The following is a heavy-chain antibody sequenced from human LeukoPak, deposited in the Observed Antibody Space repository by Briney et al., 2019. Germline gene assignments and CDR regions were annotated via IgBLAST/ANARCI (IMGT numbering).Heavy chain of an antibody. J-gene: IGHJ4*02. V-gene: IGHV3-30*04. CDR3: VRGASY. CDR1: GFGFNNYV. Sequence: GRSLRLSCAASGFGFNNYVMHWARQAPGKGLEWVAVISHDGSEDSYADSVKGRFTISRDNSKNTLYLQMNSLRVEDTAVYYCVRGASYWGQGTLVTVSS. CDR2: ISHDGSED.